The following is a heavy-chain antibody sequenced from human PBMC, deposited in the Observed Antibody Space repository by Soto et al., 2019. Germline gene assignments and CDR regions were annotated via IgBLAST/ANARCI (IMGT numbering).Heavy chain of an antibody. CDR2: ISIDGSRQ. V-gene: IGHV3-30-3*02. CDR3: AKEGIGSTWSSFDY. CDR1: EFIFSSYA. Sequence: RLSCTSSEFIFSSYAMHWVRQAPGKGLEWVTVISIDGSRQHYADSVMGRFTVSRDRSRNTVTLQMDSLTSEDTAVYYCAKEGIGSTWSSFDYWGPGTLVTVSS. J-gene: IGHJ4*02. D-gene: IGHD6-13*01.